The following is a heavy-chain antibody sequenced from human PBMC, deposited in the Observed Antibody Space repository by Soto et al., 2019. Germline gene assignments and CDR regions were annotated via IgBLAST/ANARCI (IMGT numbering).Heavy chain of an antibody. CDR1: GYTFTGYY. CDR2: INPNSGGT. V-gene: IGHV1-2*04. J-gene: IGHJ4*02. Sequence: ASVKVSCKASGYTFTGYYMHWVRQAPGQGLEWMGWINPNSGGTNYAQNFQGWVTMTRDTSISTAYMELSRLRSDDTAVYYCARGGIVVVPAPHLFDYWGQGTLVNVS. CDR3: ARGGIVVVPAPHLFDY. D-gene: IGHD2-2*01.